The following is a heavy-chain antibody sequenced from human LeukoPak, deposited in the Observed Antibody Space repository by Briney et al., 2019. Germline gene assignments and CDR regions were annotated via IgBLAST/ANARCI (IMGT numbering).Heavy chain of an antibody. CDR1: GFTFSSYG. D-gene: IGHD3-9*01. Sequence: PGGSLRLSCAASGFTFSSYGMHWVRQAPGKGLEWVAVISYDGSNKYYADSVKGRFTISRDNSKNTLYLQMNSLRAEDTVVYYCAKGQLRYFDWSSRGGNQVDAFDIWGQGTMVTVSS. V-gene: IGHV3-30*12. J-gene: IGHJ3*02. CDR2: ISYDGSNK. CDR3: AKGQLRYFDWSSRGGNQVDAFDI.